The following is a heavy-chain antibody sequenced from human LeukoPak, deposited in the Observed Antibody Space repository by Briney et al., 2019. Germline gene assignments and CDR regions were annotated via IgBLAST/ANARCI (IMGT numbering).Heavy chain of an antibody. CDR3: ARDGPVGPYYFDY. V-gene: IGHV3-21*01. CDR2: ISSSSRYI. D-gene: IGHD2-15*01. Sequence: GGSLRLSCAASGFTFSSYSMNWAPQAPGKGLEWVSSISSSSRYIYYADSVKGRFTISRDNAKNSLYLQMNSLRAEDTAVYYCARDGPVGPYYFDYWGQGTLVTVSS. J-gene: IGHJ4*02. CDR1: GFTFSSYS.